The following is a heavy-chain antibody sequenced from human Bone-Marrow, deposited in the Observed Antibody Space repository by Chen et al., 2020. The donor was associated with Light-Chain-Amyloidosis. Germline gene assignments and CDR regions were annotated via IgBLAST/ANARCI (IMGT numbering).Heavy chain of an antibody. V-gene: IGHV3-30-3*01. D-gene: IGHD2-21*01. CDR2: ISYDGRTQ. Sequence: QVQLVESGGGVVQPGRSLRLSCAASGFTFTSYAMHWVCQAPGKGLVWVAIISYDGRTQYYTDSVKGRFTISRDNSKNTLFLQMNNLKTEDTAVYFCARDQVMAAMFPHGMDVWGHGTTVTVSS. CDR3: ARDQVMAAMFPHGMDV. CDR1: GFTFTSYA. J-gene: IGHJ6*02.